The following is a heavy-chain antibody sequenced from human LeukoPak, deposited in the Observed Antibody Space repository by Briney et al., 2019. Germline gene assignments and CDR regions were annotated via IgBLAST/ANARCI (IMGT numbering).Heavy chain of an antibody. Sequence: GGSLRLSCAASGFTFSSYAMHWVRQTPGKGLEWVAVISYGGNNKNYADSVKGRFTISRENSKNTLHLQMNSLRAEDTAMYYCVRGLDGSGTYYFDPWGQGTLVTVSA. CDR2: ISYGGNNK. V-gene: IGHV3-30-3*01. CDR1: GFTFSSYA. CDR3: VRGLDGSGTYYFDP. J-gene: IGHJ5*02. D-gene: IGHD3-10*01.